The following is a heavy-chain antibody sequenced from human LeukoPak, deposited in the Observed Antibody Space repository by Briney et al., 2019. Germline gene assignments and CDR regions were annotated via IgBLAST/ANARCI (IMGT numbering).Heavy chain of an antibody. D-gene: IGHD2-21*01. CDR3: ARCGLTGWFDP. CDR2: IYHSGST. CDR1: GGSISSGGYS. V-gene: IGHV4-30-2*01. J-gene: IGHJ5*02. Sequence: TLSLTCAVSGGSISSGGYSWSWIRQPPGKGLEWIGYIYHSGSTYYNPSLKSRVTISVDRSKNQFSLKLSSVTAADTAVYYCARCGLTGWFDPWGQGTLVTVSS.